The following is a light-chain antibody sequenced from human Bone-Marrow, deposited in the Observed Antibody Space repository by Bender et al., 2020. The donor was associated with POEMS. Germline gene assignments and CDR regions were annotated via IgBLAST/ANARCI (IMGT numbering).Light chain of an antibody. J-gene: IGLJ3*02. CDR2: EVS. V-gene: IGLV2-8*01. Sequence: QSALTQPPSASGSPGQSVTISCTGTNRDVGGYDFVSWYQQYPGKAPKLMIYEVSKRPSGVSNRFSGSRSGTSASLAISGLQSEDEADYYCAVWDDSLNGWVFGGGTKLTVL. CDR1: NRDVGGYDF. CDR3: AVWDDSLNGWV.